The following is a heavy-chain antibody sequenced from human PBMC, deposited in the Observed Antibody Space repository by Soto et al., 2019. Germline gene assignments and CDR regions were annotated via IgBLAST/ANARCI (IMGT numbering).Heavy chain of an antibody. Sequence: PGGSLRLSCAASGFTFSTYSMNWVRQAPGKGLEWVSSISSSSSYIYYADSVKGRFTISRDNAKNSLDLQMNSLRAEDTAVYYCARVSDYYYGMDVWGQGTTVTVSS. CDR3: ARVSDYYYGMDV. V-gene: IGHV3-21*01. CDR2: ISSSSSYI. J-gene: IGHJ6*02. CDR1: GFTFSTYS.